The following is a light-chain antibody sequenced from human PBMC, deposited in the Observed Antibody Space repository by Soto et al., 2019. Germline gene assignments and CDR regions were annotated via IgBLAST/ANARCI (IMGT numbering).Light chain of an antibody. CDR2: GAS. V-gene: IGKV3-20*01. J-gene: IGKJ3*01. CDR1: QRVSSAY. Sequence: EIVLTQSPGTLSLSPGERATLSCRASQRVSSAYLAWYQQTPGQAPRLLMYGASNRATGTPARFSGSGSGTDFTLTISRLEPEDLAVYYWQQYDNWGTVGHGTKVNIK. CDR3: QQYDNWGT.